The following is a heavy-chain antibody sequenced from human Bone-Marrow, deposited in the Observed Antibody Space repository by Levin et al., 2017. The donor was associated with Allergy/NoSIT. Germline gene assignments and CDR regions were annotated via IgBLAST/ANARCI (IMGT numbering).Heavy chain of an antibody. V-gene: IGHV3-33*01. CDR1: GFTFTSYG. J-gene: IGHJ6*02. Sequence: GASVKVSCAASGFTFTSYGMHWVRQAPGKGLEWVAVIWYSGSRQSYGESVKGRFTISRDSSKNTLLLQMNNLTVEDTAVYFCARDIGYAATFYGLDVWGQGTTVTVPS. CDR3: ARDIGYAATFYGLDV. D-gene: IGHD5-12*01. CDR2: IWYSGSRQ.